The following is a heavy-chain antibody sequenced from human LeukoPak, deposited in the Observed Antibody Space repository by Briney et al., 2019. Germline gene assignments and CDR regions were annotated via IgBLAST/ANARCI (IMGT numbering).Heavy chain of an antibody. J-gene: IGHJ4*02. Sequence: PGGSLRLSCAASGFTFNRYAMHWVRQAPGKGLEWVAFIWYDGSNKYYADSVKGRFTVSRDNSKNTLYLQMNSLRAEDTAVYYCAKDERGYYDSSGFFGAIGCWGQGSLVSVSS. CDR1: GFTFNRYA. V-gene: IGHV3-30*02. CDR3: AKDERGYYDSSGFFGAIGC. CDR2: IWYDGSNK. D-gene: IGHD3-22*01.